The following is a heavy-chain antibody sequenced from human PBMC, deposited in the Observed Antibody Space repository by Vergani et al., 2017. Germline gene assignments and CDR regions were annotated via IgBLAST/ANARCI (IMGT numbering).Heavy chain of an antibody. J-gene: IGHJ6*02. CDR1: GCSISSYY. CDR2: IYYSGST. Sequence: QVQLQESGPGLVKPSQTLSPTCTVPGCSISSYYWSWIRQPPGKGLEWSGYIYYSGSTNYNPPLKSRVTISVDTSKNQFSLKQSSVTAADTAVYYCARDRGGYSYGFCYYYGMDVWGQGTTVTVSS. CDR3: ARDRGGYSYGFCYYYGMDV. V-gene: IGHV4-59*01. D-gene: IGHD5-18*01.